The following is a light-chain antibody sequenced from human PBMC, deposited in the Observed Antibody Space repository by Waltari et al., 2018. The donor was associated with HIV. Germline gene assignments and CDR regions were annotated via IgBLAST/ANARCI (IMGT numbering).Light chain of an antibody. CDR3: SSYTVRNTLI. V-gene: IGLV2-14*03. J-gene: IGLJ2*01. CDR2: ELS. Sequence: QSALTQPPSISGPPGQSVTLPCPGINSHLQLDDSVSWYQQLPAKAPQLIIFELSVRPSGISHRFSGSKSGNTASLTISGLQAEDEADYYCSSYTVRNTLIFGGGTKLTVL. CDR1: NSHLQLDDS.